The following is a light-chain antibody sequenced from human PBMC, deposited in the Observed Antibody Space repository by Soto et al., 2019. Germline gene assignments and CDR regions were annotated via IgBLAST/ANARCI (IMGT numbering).Light chain of an antibody. J-gene: IGKJ2*01. V-gene: IGKV3D-11*01. Sequence: EKDTLSCRASEGVSAYLNWYQHKPGQPPRLLIYDTSKRATGIPDRFSGSRSRTDFTLTISSLEPEDFAVYYCQLGSTFMYTFGQGTKVDIK. CDR1: EGVSAY. CDR2: DTS. CDR3: QLGSTFMYT.